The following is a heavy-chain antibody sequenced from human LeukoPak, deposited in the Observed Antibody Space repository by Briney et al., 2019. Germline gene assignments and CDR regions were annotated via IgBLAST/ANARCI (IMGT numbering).Heavy chain of an antibody. CDR2: INHSGST. CDR3: ARGLHWYYDY. D-gene: IGHD1-7*01. V-gene: IGHV4-34*01. J-gene: IGHJ4*02. CDR1: GGSFSGYY. Sequence: SETLSLTCAVYGGSFSGYYWSWIRQPPGKGLEWIGEINHSGSTNYNPSLKSRVTISVDTSKNQFSLKLSSVTAADTAVYYCARGLHWYYDYWGQGTLVTASS.